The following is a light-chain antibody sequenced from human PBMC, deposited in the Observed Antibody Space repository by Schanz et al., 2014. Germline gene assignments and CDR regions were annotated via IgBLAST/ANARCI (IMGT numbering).Light chain of an antibody. Sequence: QSVLTQPPSASATPGQRVTISCSGSTSNIGSNYVYWYQQLPGTAPKLLIYENIQRPSGVPVRFSGSKSGTSASLAISGLRSEDEADYYCAAWDDSLSAHVVFGGGTKVTVL. V-gene: IGLV1-47*01. J-gene: IGLJ2*01. CDR1: TSNIGSNY. CDR2: ENI. CDR3: AAWDDSLSAHVV.